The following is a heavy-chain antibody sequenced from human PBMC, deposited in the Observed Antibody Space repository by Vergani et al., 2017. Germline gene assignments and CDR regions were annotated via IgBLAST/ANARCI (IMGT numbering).Heavy chain of an antibody. CDR1: GGPISSYY. CDR3: ARAPGRAATPFDP. J-gene: IGHJ5*02. V-gene: IGHV4-59*01. D-gene: IGHD2-2*01. CDR2: IYYSGST. Sequence: QVQLQESGPGLVKPSETLSLTCTVSGGPISSYYWSWIRQPPGKGLEWFGYIYYSGSTNYNPSLKSRVTISVDTSKNQFSLKLSSVTAADTAVYYCARAPGRAATPFDPGGQGTLVTVSS.